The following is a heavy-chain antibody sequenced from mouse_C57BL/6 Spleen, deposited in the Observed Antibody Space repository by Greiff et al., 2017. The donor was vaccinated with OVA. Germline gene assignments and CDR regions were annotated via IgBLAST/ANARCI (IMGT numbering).Heavy chain of an antibody. J-gene: IGHJ2*01. D-gene: IGHD1-1*01. CDR2: IYPGSGNT. Sequence: VKLVESGPELVKPGASVKISCKASGYSFTSYYIHWVKQRPGQGLEWIGWIYPGSGNTKYNEKFKGKATLTADTSSSTAYMQLSSLTSEDSAVYYCARTTTVVAGDYWGQGTTLTVSS. CDR1: GYSFTSYY. CDR3: ARTTTVVAGDY. V-gene: IGHV1-66*01.